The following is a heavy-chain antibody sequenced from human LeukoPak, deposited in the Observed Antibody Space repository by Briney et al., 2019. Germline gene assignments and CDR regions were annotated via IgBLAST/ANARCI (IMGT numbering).Heavy chain of an antibody. J-gene: IGHJ3*02. D-gene: IGHD3-3*01. V-gene: IGHV4-59*08. CDR2: IYYSGST. CDR3: ARGDYDFWSGYPNPSAFDI. CDR1: GGSFSGYY. Sequence: SETLSLTCAVSGGSFSGYYWSWIRQPPGKGLEWIGYIYYSGSTNYNPSLKSRVTISVDTSKNQFSLKLSSVTAADTAVYYCARGDYDFWSGYPNPSAFDIWGQGTMVTVSS.